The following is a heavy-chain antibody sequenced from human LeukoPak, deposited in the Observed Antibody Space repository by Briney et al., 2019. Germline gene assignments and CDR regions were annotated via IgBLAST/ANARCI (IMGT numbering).Heavy chain of an antibody. V-gene: IGHV3-64*01. CDR2: ISSNGGST. CDR1: GFTFSSYA. J-gene: IGHJ4*02. D-gene: IGHD4-11*01. CDR3: ARDSDYSGYFDY. Sequence: GGSLRLSCAASGFTFSSYATHWVRQAPGKGLEYVSAISSNGGSTYYANSVKGRFTISRDNSKNTLYLQMGSLRAEDMAVYYCARDSDYSGYFDYWGQGTLVTVSS.